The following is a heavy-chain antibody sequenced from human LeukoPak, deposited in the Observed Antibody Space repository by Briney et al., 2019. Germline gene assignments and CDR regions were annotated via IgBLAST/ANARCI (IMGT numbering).Heavy chain of an antibody. Sequence: GGSLRLSCAASGFTFSNYWMNWVRQAPGKGLEWVANIKEDGSEKYYVDSVKGRFTTSRDNAKNSLYLQMNSLRAEDTAVYYCAREGHFDYWVQGTLVTVSS. J-gene: IGHJ4*02. V-gene: IGHV3-7*01. CDR1: GFTFSNYW. CDR3: AREGHFDY. CDR2: IKEDGSEK.